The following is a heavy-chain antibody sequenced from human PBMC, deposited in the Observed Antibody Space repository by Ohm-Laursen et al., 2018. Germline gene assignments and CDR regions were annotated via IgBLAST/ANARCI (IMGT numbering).Heavy chain of an antibody. V-gene: IGHV3-48*03. CDR2: ISSSGSTI. J-gene: IGHJ4*02. Sequence: GSLRLSCSASGFTFSSYEMNWVRQAPGKGLEWVSYISSSGSTIYYADSVKGRFTISRDNAKNSLYLQMNSLRAEDTAVYYCAGLGYCSSTSCYWGQGTLVTVSS. CDR1: GFTFSSYE. CDR3: AGLGYCSSTSCY. D-gene: IGHD2-2*01.